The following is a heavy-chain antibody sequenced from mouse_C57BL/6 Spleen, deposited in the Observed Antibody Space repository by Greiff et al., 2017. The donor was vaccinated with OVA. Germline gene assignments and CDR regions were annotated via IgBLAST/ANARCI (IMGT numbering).Heavy chain of an antibody. Sequence: QVQLQQPGAELVMPGASVKLSCKASGYTFTSYWMHWVKQRPGQGLEWIGEIDPSDSYTNYNQKFKGKSTLTVDKSSSTAYMQLSSLTSEDSAVYYCARSKTAQATWGFAYWGQGTLVTVSA. V-gene: IGHV1-69*01. CDR2: IDPSDSYT. D-gene: IGHD3-2*02. CDR3: ARSKTAQATWGFAY. CDR1: GYTFTSYW. J-gene: IGHJ3*01.